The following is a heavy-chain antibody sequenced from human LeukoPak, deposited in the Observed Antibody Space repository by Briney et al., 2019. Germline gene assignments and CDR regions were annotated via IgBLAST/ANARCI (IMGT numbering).Heavy chain of an antibody. CDR2: IYYSGST. CDR3: ARVKYYDSSGYYLQKYYFDY. J-gene: IGHJ4*02. CDR1: GDSFTSVTDY. V-gene: IGHV4-61*01. Sequence: PSETLSLTCTVSGDSFTSVTDYWAWIRQPPGKGLEWIGYIYYSGSTNYNPSLKSRVTISVDTSKNQFSLKLSSVTAADTAVYYCARVKYYDSSGYYLQKYYFDYWGQGTLVTVSS. D-gene: IGHD3-22*01.